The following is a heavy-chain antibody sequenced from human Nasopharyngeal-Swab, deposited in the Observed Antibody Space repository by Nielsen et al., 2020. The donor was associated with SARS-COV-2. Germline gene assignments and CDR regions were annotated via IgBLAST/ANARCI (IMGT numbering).Heavy chain of an antibody. D-gene: IGHD2-8*01. CDR2: INNVGDA. V-gene: IGHV3-53*01. Sequence: GGSLRLSCAASGFTLSSNHMSWVRQAPGKGLEWVSVINNVGDAYYADSVRGRFTISRDTSKNPLYLQMNSLRAEDTAEYYCAAFNGFDCWGQGTLVTVSS. CDR3: AAFNGFDC. CDR1: GFTLSSNH. J-gene: IGHJ4*02.